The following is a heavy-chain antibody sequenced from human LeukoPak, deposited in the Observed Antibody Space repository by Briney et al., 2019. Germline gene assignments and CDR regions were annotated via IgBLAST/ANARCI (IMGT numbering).Heavy chain of an antibody. CDR3: ARGGSSGYPADY. CDR2: IYHNGST. D-gene: IGHD3-22*01. V-gene: IGHV4-59*01. Sequence: KSSETLSLTCTVSGGSISSYYWSWIRQPPGKGLEWIGYIYHNGSTNYNPSLKSRVTISVDTSKNQFSLKLSSVTAADTAVYYCARGGSSGYPADYWGQGTLVTVSS. J-gene: IGHJ4*02. CDR1: GGSISSYY.